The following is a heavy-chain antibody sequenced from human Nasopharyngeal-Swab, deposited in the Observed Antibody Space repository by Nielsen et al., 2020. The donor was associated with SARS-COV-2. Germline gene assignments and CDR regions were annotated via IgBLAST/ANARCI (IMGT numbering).Heavy chain of an antibody. Sequence: GESLKIPCAASGFTFSSYAMHWVRQAPGKGLEWVAVISYDGSNKYYADSVKGRFTISRDNSKNTLYLQMNSLRAEDTAVYYCARGGYYDSSGYSMDFEYWGQGTLVTVSS. CDR1: GFTFSSYA. D-gene: IGHD3-22*01. J-gene: IGHJ4*02. CDR3: ARGGYYDSSGYSMDFEY. CDR2: ISYDGSNK. V-gene: IGHV3-30*04.